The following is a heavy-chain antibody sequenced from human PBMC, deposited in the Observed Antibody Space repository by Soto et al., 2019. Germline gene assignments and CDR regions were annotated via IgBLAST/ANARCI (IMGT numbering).Heavy chain of an antibody. D-gene: IGHD3-10*01. CDR1: GFTFSAYW. V-gene: IGHV3-74*01. Sequence: EVQLVESGGGLVQPGGSLRLSCAASGFTFSAYWIHWVRQAPEKGLEWVSRIKTDGSSTDYADSVKGRFTISRDNATNILYLQMDSLRVEDTAVYDCAKSEGNTIGLFHWGQGTLVTVSS. CDR2: IKTDGSST. J-gene: IGHJ4*02. CDR3: AKSEGNTIGLFH.